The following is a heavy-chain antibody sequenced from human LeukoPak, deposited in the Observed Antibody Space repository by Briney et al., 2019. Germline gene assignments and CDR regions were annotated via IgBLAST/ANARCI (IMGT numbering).Heavy chain of an antibody. V-gene: IGHV3-30-3*01. J-gene: IGHJ4*02. D-gene: IGHD3-22*01. CDR2: ISYDGNNE. CDR3: ARGRGSSGYYSDY. CDR1: GFTFSSYV. Sequence: GGSLRLSCAASGFTFSSYVMHWVRQAPGKGLEWVAVISYDGNNEYYADSVKGRFTISRDNSKNTLYLQMNSLRAEATAVYHCARGRGSSGYYSDYWGQGTLVTVSS.